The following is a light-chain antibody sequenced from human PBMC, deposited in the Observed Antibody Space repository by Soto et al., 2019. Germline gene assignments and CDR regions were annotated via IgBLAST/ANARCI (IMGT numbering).Light chain of an antibody. Sequence: SYELTQPPSVSVAPGQTARITCGGNNIGSKSVHWCQQKPGQAPVLVVDDDSDRPSGIPERFSGSNSGNTATLTISRAEAGDEADYFCHVWDSSSEHVFGTGTRSPS. CDR1: NIGSKS. CDR2: DDS. CDR3: HVWDSSSEHV. J-gene: IGLJ1*01. V-gene: IGLV3-21*02.